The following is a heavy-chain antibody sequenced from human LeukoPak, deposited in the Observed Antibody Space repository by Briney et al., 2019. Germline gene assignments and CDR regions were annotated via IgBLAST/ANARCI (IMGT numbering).Heavy chain of an antibody. CDR3: ARAGVQLWYYFDY. J-gene: IGHJ4*02. D-gene: IGHD5-18*01. CDR2: ISAYNGNT. V-gene: IGHV1-18*01. Sequence: ASVKVSCKASGYTFTSYGISWVRQAPGQGLEWMGWISAYNGNTNYAQKLQGRVTMTTDTSISTAYMELSRLRSDDTAVYYCARAGVQLWYYFDYWGQGTLVTVSS. CDR1: GYTFTSYG.